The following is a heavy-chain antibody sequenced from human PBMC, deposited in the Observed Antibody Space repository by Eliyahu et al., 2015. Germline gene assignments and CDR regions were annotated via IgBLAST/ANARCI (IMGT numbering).Heavy chain of an antibody. J-gene: IGHJ6*04. CDR1: GYTFXSYD. CDR3: ARGWLSNYYYYGMDV. Sequence: QVQLVQSGAEVKKPGASVKVSXXASGYTFXSYDINWVRQATGQGXEWMGWMNPNSGNTGYAQKFQGRVTMTRNTSISTAYMELSSLRSEDTAVYYCARGWLSNYYYYGMDVWGKGTTVTVSS. D-gene: IGHD5-12*01. V-gene: IGHV1-8*01. CDR2: MNPNSGNT.